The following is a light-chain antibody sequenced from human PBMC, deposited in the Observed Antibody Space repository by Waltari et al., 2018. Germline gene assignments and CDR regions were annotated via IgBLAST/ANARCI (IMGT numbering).Light chain of an antibody. CDR1: QSVSTD. V-gene: IGKV3-15*01. CDR3: QQYNDWPKIT. Sequence: EIVMTQSPATLSWSPGERATLSCRASQSVSTDLAWYQQKPGQAPTLLFYGASTRATGIPARFSGSGSGTDFTLSISSLQSEDFALYYCQQYNDWPKITFGQGTRLEIK. CDR2: GAS. J-gene: IGKJ5*01.